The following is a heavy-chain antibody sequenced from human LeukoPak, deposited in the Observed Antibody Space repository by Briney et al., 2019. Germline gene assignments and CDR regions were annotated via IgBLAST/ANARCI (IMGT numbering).Heavy chain of an antibody. D-gene: IGHD4-11*01. Sequence: GGSLRLSCAASGFSFSDYYMSWIRQAPGKGLEWVSYISSSGTTIYYADSVKGRFTVSRDNAKSSLYLQMNSLRAEDTAVYYCARDYRSTFDYWGQGTLVTVSS. J-gene: IGHJ4*02. V-gene: IGHV3-11*01. CDR1: GFSFSDYY. CDR3: ARDYRSTFDY. CDR2: ISSSGTTI.